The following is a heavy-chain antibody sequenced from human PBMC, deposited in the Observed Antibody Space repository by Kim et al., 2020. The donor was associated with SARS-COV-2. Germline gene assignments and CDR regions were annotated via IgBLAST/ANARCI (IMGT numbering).Heavy chain of an antibody. D-gene: IGHD6-25*01. CDR3: ARALKRYNWFDP. J-gene: IGHJ5*02. Sequence: DYAQKFQGRVTIPRNTSISTAYMELSSLRSEDTAVYYCARALKRYNWFDPWGQGTLVTVSS. V-gene: IGHV1-8*01.